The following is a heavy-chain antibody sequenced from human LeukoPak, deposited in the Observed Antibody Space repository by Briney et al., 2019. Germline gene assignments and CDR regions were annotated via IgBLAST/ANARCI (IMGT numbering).Heavy chain of an antibody. CDR1: GFTFSNYA. CDR3: AKSPPYCSGGSCYTGPNYFDY. Sequence: GGSLRLSCAAPGFTFSNYAMSWVRQAPGKGLEWVSTISSSGGRTFYADSVKGRFTISRDNSKNTLYLQMNSLRAEDTAVYYCAKSPPYCSGGSCYTGPNYFDYWGQGTLVTVSS. D-gene: IGHD2-15*01. J-gene: IGHJ4*02. V-gene: IGHV3-23*01. CDR2: ISSSGGRT.